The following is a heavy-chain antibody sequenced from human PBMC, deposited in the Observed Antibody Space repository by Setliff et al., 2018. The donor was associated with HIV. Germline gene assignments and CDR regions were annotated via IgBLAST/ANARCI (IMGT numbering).Heavy chain of an antibody. Sequence: PSETLSLTCAFNGGSFSGYYWMWIRQSPGEGLEWIGEINHSGNTNYNPSLKSRVIMSGDTSKNQFSLDLTSVTAADTAVYFCARGLGRGSGTYYNPPGYWGPGTLVTVSS. CDR1: GGSFSGYY. CDR3: ARGLGRGSGTYYNPPGY. CDR2: INHSGNT. D-gene: IGHD3-10*01. V-gene: IGHV4-34*01. J-gene: IGHJ4*02.